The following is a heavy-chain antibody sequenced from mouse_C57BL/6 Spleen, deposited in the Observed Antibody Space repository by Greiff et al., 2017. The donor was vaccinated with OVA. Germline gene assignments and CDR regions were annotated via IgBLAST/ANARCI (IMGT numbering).Heavy chain of an antibody. CDR1: GYTFTSYW. Sequence: QVQLQQPGAELVMPGASVKLSCKASGYTFTSYWMHWVKQRPGQGLEWIGEIDPSDSYTNYNQQVKGKSTLTVDKSSSTAYMQLSSLTSEDSAVYYCARNSFAYWGQGTLVTVSA. CDR2: IDPSDSYT. V-gene: IGHV1-69*01. J-gene: IGHJ3*01. CDR3: ARNSFAY.